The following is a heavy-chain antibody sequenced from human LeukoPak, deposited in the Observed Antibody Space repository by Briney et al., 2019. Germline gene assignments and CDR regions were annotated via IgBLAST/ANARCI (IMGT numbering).Heavy chain of an antibody. CDR2: INPNSGGT. CDR3: ARDPTGDSGSLGTPDY. D-gene: IGHD1-26*01. CDR1: GYTFTGYY. J-gene: IGHJ4*02. V-gene: IGHV1-2*02. Sequence: ASVTVSCKASGYTFTGYYMHWVRQAPGQGLEWMEWINPNSGGTNYAQKFQGRVTMTRDTSISTAYMELSRLRSDDTAVYYCARDPTGDSGSLGTPDYWGQGTLVTVSS.